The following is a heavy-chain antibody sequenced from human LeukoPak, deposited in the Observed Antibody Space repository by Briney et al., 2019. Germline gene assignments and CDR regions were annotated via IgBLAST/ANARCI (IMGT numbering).Heavy chain of an antibody. CDR1: GFTFSTYW. CDR2: IRQDGSDK. Sequence: GGSLRLSCAASGFTFSTYWMSWVRQAPGKGLEWVANIRQDGSDKYYVDSVKGRYTISRDNAKNSLYLQMNSLRAEDTAVYYCARDGGSAMPFDYWGQGTLVTVSS. V-gene: IGHV3-7*01. CDR3: ARDGGSAMPFDY. D-gene: IGHD2-2*01. J-gene: IGHJ4*02.